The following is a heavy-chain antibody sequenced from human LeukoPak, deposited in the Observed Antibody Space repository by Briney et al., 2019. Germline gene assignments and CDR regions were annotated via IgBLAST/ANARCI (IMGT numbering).Heavy chain of an antibody. CDR1: GYRFTTDY. V-gene: IGHV5-51*01. Sequence: GESLKISCKASGYRFTTDYIGWVRQMPGKGLEWMGIIYPGDSDTRYSPSFQGQVTISADKSISTAYLQWSSLKASDTAMYYCARRNYYDSSGYYLYWGQGTLVTVSS. CDR2: IYPGDSDT. CDR3: ARRNYYDSSGYYLY. D-gene: IGHD3-22*01. J-gene: IGHJ4*02.